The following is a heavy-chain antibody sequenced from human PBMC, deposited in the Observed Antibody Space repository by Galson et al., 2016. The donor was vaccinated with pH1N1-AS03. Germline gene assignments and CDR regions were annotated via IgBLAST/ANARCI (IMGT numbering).Heavy chain of an antibody. D-gene: IGHD3-22*01. Sequence: SLRLSCAASGFTFSSYSMNWVRQAPGKGLEWVSSISSSGNYKYYVDSVKGRFTVSRDSAMNSLYLQMNSLGAEDTALYYCARSRSPDYYDSSTYRPDAFDIWGQGTMVTVS. J-gene: IGHJ3*02. CDR1: GFTFSSYS. CDR3: ARSRSPDYYDSSTYRPDAFDI. V-gene: IGHV3-21*01. CDR2: ISSSGNYK.